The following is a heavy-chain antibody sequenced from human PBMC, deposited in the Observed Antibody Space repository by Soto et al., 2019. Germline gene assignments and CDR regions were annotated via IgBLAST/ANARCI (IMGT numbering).Heavy chain of an antibody. CDR1: GGSFSSGGYS. D-gene: IGHD4-17*01. Sequence: SETLSLTCAVYGGSFSSGGYSWSWIRQPPGKGLEWIGYIYHSGYTYYNPSLKSRVTISVDRSKNQFSLKLSSVTAADTAVYYCARAHYGDYGYGMDVWGQGTTVTVSS. CDR2: IYHSGYT. V-gene: IGHV4-30-2*01. CDR3: ARAHYGDYGYGMDV. J-gene: IGHJ6*02.